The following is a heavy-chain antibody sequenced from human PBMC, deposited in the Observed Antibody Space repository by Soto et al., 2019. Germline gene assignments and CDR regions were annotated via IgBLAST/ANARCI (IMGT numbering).Heavy chain of an antibody. J-gene: IGHJ6*03. CDR3: AKKLRFLEWLLLGDYYYYMDV. CDR2: ISGSGGST. Sequence: GGSLRLSCAASGFTFSSYAMSWVRQAPGKGLEWVSAISGSGGSTYYADSVKGRFTISRDNSKNTLYLQMNSLRAEDTAVYYCAKKLRFLEWLLLGDYYYYMDVWGKGTTVTVSS. V-gene: IGHV3-23*01. CDR1: GFTFSSYA. D-gene: IGHD3-3*01.